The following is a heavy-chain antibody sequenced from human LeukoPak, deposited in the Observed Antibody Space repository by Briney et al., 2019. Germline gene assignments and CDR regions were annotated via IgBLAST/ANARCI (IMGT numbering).Heavy chain of an antibody. CDR1: GYSISSGFY. V-gene: IGHV4-38-2*02. Sequence: KPSETLSLTCTVSGYSISSGFYWGWIRQPPGKGLEWIGIISHYGSTSYNPSLKSRLTISVDTSKNQFSLNLSSVTAADTAVYYCARGDATPAHYFYCFYMDVWGKGTTVTVSS. CDR3: ARGDATPAHYFYCFYMDV. CDR2: ISHYGST. J-gene: IGHJ6*03.